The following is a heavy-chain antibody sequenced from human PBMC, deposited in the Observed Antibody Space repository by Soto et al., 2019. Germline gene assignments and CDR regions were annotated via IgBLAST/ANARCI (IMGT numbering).Heavy chain of an antibody. J-gene: IGHJ3*02. D-gene: IGHD6-13*01. Sequence: SETLSLTCTVSGGSISSGDYYWSWIRQPPGKGLEWIGYIYYSGSTYYNPSLKSRVTISVDTSKNQFSLKLSSVTAADTAVYYCARDGRAAGTGDGAFDIWGRGTMVTVSS. V-gene: IGHV4-30-4*01. CDR3: ARDGRAAGTGDGAFDI. CDR1: GGSISSGDYY. CDR2: IYYSGST.